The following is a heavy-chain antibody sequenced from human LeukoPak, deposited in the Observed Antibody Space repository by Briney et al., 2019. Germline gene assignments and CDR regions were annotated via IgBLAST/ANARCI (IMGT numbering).Heavy chain of an antibody. D-gene: IGHD2-2*01. J-gene: IGHJ6*02. CDR3: ARSGFTVVPIANYHDGMDV. CDR1: GYSFISYG. Sequence: GASVKVSCKCSGYSFISYGINWVRQAPRQGLEWMGWISGNSGNTKYADKFQGRVTMTTDTSTETVYMELRSLRSGDTAVYYCARSGFTVVPIANYHDGMDVWGHGTTVTVSS. V-gene: IGHV1-18*01. CDR2: ISGNSGNT.